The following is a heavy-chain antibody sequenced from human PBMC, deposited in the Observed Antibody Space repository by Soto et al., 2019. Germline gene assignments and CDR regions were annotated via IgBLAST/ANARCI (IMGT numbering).Heavy chain of an antibody. CDR1: GFTFSSYA. V-gene: IGHV3-23*01. D-gene: IGHD6-19*01. CDR2: ISGSGGST. CDR3: AKAWYSSGWYFGPPYFDY. J-gene: IGHJ4*02. Sequence: GGSLRLSCAASGFTFSSYAMSWVRQAPGKGLEWVSAISGSGGSTYYADSVKGRFTISRDNSKNTLYLQMNSLRAEDTAVYYCAKAWYSSGWYFGPPYFDYWGQGTLVTVSS.